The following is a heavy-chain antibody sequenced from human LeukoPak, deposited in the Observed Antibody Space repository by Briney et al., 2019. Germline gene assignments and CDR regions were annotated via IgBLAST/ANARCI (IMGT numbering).Heavy chain of an antibody. Sequence: PSETLSLTCAVYGGSFSGYYWSWIRQPPGKGLEWIGEINHSGSTNYNPSLKSRVTISVDTSKNQFSLKLSSVTAADTAVYYCARVSNYDFWSGSSPYYYMDVWGKGNTVTVSS. CDR1: GGSFSGYY. J-gene: IGHJ6*03. CDR3: ARVSNYDFWSGSSPYYYMDV. V-gene: IGHV4-34*01. D-gene: IGHD3-3*01. CDR2: INHSGST.